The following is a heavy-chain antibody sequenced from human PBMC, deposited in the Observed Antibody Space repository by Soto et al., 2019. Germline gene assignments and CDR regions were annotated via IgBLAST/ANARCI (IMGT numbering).Heavy chain of an antibody. CDR1: GYTFTGYY. D-gene: IGHD3-10*01. CDR2: INPNSGGT. CDR3: ARQTMVRGVIPPQFDY. Sequence: QVQLVQSGAEVKKPGASVKVSCKASGYTFTGYYMHWVRQAPGQGLEWMGWINPNSGGTNYAQKFQGRVTMTRDTSISTAYMELSRLRSDDTAVYYCARQTMVRGVIPPQFDYWGQGTLVTVSS. J-gene: IGHJ4*02. V-gene: IGHV1-2*02.